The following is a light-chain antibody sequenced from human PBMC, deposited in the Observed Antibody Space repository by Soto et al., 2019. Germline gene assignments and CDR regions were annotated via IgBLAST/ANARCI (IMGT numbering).Light chain of an antibody. CDR2: GAS. J-gene: IGKJ1*01. CDR1: QSVRSSY. V-gene: IGKV3-20*01. Sequence: EIVLTQSPGTLSLSPGERATLNCRASQSVRSSYLAWYQQQPGQAPRLLIHGASRRATGIPDRFSGSGSGTDFTLTISGLQSEDFAVYYCHQYVTWPRTFGQGTRVEVQ. CDR3: HQYVTWPRT.